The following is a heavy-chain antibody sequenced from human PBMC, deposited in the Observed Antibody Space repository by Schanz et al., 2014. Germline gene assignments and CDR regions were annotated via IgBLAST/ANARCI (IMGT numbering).Heavy chain of an antibody. CDR3: AKAEYDILTDSYSRLDP. J-gene: IGHJ5*02. CDR2: IWSDGSTK. Sequence: QVQLVESGGGVVQFGRSLRLSCVASGFTFSSYGMHWVRQAPGKGPEWVAVIWSDGSTKYYADSVKGRFTISRDNSKNTLYLQMNSLRADDTAVFYCAKAEYDILTDSYSRLDPWGQGTLVTVSS. D-gene: IGHD3-9*01. V-gene: IGHV3-33*03. CDR1: GFTFSSYG.